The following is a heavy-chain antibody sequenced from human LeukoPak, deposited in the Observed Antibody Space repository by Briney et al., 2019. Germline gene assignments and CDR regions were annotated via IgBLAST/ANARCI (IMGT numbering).Heavy chain of an antibody. D-gene: IGHD5/OR15-5a*01. CDR2: ISSSSSYM. Sequence: GGSLRLSCVASGFTFNSYNMNWVRQAPGKGLEWVSSISSSSSYMYSADSVEGRFTISRDNAKNSLYLQMNSLRGEDTAVYYCVRGDLRLPRSTPDCWGQGTLVTVSS. V-gene: IGHV3-21*01. J-gene: IGHJ4*02. CDR1: GFTFNSYN. CDR3: VRGDLRLPRSTPDC.